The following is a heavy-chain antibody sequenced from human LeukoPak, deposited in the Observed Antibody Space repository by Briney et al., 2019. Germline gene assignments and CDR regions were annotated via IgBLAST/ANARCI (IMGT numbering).Heavy chain of an antibody. CDR1: GYTFTDYY. CDR2: INAYNGNT. Sequence: ASVKVSCKASGYTFTDYYIHWVRQAPGQGLEWMGWINAYNGNTNYAQSLQGRVTMTTDTSTSTAYMELRSLRSDDTAVYYCARFGGVVVPAAIVRSAQRPFDYWGQGTLVTVSS. CDR3: ARFGGVVVPAAIVRSAQRPFDY. V-gene: IGHV1-18*04. D-gene: IGHD2-2*01. J-gene: IGHJ4*02.